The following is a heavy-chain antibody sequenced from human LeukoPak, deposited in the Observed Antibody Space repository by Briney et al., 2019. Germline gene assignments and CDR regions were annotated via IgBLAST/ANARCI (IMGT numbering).Heavy chain of an antibody. J-gene: IGHJ3*02. CDR2: INHSGST. CDR3: ARGQSRGYSYGYRSGAFDI. D-gene: IGHD5-18*01. CDR1: GGSFSGYY. Sequence: SETLSLTCAVYGGSFSGYYWSWIRQPPGKGVEWIGEINHSGSTNYNPSLKSRFTISVDTSKNQFSLKLSSVTAADTAVYYCARGQSRGYSYGYRSGAFDIWGQGTMVTVSS. V-gene: IGHV4-34*01.